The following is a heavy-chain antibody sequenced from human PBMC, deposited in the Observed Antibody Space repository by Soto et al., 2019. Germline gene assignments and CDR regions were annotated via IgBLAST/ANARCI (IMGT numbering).Heavy chain of an antibody. CDR2: INHSGST. D-gene: IGHD6-6*01. J-gene: IGHJ6*02. CDR1: GGSFSGYY. Sequence: SETLSLTCAFYGGSFSGYYWSWIRQPPGKVLEWIGEINHSGSTNYNPSLKSRVTISVDTSKNQFSLKLSSVTAADTAVYYCARWRPLAARLPGNSYYYGMDVWGQGTTVTVSS. V-gene: IGHV4-34*01. CDR3: ARWRPLAARLPGNSYYYGMDV.